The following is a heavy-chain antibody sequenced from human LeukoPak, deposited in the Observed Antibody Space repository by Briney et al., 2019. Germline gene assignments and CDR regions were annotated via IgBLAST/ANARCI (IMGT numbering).Heavy chain of an antibody. V-gene: IGHV3-66*01. CDR3: ARIGCSGNSCRPYSYYGMDV. CDR2: IYSDGKT. Sequence: GGSLRLSCAVSGFTVSSNYMTWVRQAPGKGLEWVSVIYSDGKTYHADSVKGRFTISRDNSKNTLHLQMNSLRADDTAVYYCARIGCSGNSCRPYSYYGMDVWGQGTTVTV. J-gene: IGHJ6*02. CDR1: GFTVSSNY. D-gene: IGHD2-15*01.